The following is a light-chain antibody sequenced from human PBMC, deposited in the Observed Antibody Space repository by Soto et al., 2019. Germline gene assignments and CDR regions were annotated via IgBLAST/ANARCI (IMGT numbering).Light chain of an antibody. Sequence: QSALTQPASVSGSPGQSITISCTGTSSDVGGYNYVSWYQQHPGKAPKLMMYDVSNRPSGVSNRFSGSKSGNTASLTISGLQAEDEADYYCSSYASSNALEHYVFGTGTKVTVL. V-gene: IGLV2-14*03. J-gene: IGLJ1*01. CDR1: SSDVGGYNY. CDR3: SSYASSNALEHYV. CDR2: DVS.